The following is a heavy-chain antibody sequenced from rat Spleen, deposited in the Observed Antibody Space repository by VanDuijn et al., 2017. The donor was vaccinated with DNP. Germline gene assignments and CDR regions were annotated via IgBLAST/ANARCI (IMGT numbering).Heavy chain of an antibody. J-gene: IGHJ2*01. D-gene: IGHD1-11*01. Sequence: EVQLQESGPGLVKPSQSLSLTCSVTGYSITSNYWGWIRKFSGNKMEWMGSISYSGYTSYNPSLKSRISITRDTSKNQFFLHLNSVTTEDTATYYCARIAGWGIPDYWGQGVMVTVSS. V-gene: IGHV3-1*01. CDR1: GYSITSNY. CDR2: ISYSGYT. CDR3: ARIAGWGIPDY.